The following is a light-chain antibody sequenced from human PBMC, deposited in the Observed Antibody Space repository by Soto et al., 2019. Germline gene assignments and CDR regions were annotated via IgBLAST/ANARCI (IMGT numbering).Light chain of an antibody. CDR3: QQIYAAPVT. J-gene: IGKJ1*01. CDR2: GAS. Sequence: DIQMTQSPSSLSASVGDRVTITCRANQSIHSCLNWYQQKPGKAPKLLIYGASNLQSGVPSRFSGSESGTDFILTISSLQPEDFATYYCQQIYAAPVTFGQGTKVEIK. CDR1: QSIHSC. V-gene: IGKV1-39*01.